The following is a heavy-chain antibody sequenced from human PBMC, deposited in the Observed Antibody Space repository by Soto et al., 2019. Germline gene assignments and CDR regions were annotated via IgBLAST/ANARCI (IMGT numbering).Heavy chain of an antibody. CDR3: ARGRIAAAEEAFDI. Sequence: ASVKVSCKASGYTFTSYGISWVRQAPGQGLEWMGWISAYNGNTNYAQKLQDRVTMTTDTSTSTAYMELRSLRSDDTAVYYCARGRIAAAEEAFDIWGQGTMVTVSS. V-gene: IGHV1-18*01. D-gene: IGHD6-13*01. CDR2: ISAYNGNT. J-gene: IGHJ3*02. CDR1: GYTFTSYG.